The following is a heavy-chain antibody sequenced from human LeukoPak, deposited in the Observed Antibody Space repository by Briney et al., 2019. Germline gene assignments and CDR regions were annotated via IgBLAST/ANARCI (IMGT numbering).Heavy chain of an antibody. CDR2: INQDGSEK. CDR3: ARNAPFDY. J-gene: IGHJ4*02. CDR1: GFTYSTYW. Sequence: GGSLRLSCAASGFTYSTYWMSWVRQAPGKGLEWVANINQDGSEKYYVDSVRGRFTISRDNARNSLYLQMNSLRGEDTAVYYCARNAPFDYWGQGTLVTVSS. V-gene: IGHV3-7*01.